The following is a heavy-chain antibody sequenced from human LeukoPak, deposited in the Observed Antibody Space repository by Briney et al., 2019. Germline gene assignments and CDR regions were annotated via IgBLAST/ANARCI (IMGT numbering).Heavy chain of an antibody. CDR2: ISAYNGNT. D-gene: IGHD3-22*01. Sequence: GASVKVSCKASGYTFTSYGISWVRQAPGQGLEWMGWISAYNGNTNYAQKLQGRVTMTTDISTSTAYMELRSLRSDDTAVYYCAREKRDYYDSSGYYYAFDIWGQGTMVTVSS. J-gene: IGHJ3*02. V-gene: IGHV1-18*01. CDR3: AREKRDYYDSSGYYYAFDI. CDR1: GYTFTSYG.